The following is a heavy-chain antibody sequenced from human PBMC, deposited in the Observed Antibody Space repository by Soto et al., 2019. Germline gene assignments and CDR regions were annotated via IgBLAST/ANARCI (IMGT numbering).Heavy chain of an antibody. J-gene: IGHJ5*02. CDR2: ISAYNGNT. V-gene: IGHV1-18*01. Sequence: ASVKVSCKASGYTITSYGISWVRQAPGQGLEWMGWISAYNGNTNYAQKLQGRVTMTTDTSTSTAYMELRSLRSDDTAGYYCARDTVVVVVATGVDWFDPWGKGTLVTVSS. CDR3: ARDTVVVVVATGVDWFDP. D-gene: IGHD2-15*01. CDR1: GYTITSYG.